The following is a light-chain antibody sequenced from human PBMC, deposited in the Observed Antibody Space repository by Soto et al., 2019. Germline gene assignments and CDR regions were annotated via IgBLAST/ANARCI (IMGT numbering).Light chain of an antibody. CDR2: GAS. CDR3: QQYGSSPIT. Sequence: EVVLTQSPGTLSLSPGERATLSCRASQSVSNSYLAWYQQKPGQAPRLLIYGASSRATGIPDRFSGSESGTDFTLTISRLEPEDSAVYYCQQYGSSPITFGQGTRLEIK. V-gene: IGKV3-20*01. J-gene: IGKJ5*01. CDR1: QSVSNSY.